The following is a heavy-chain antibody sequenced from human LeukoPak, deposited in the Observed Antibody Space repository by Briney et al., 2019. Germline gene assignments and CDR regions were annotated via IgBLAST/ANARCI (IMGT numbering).Heavy chain of an antibody. Sequence: SETLSLTCTVSGGSISTYNWNWIRQPPGKGLEWIGYVYYSGSTNYNPSLKSRVTISVDTSKNQFSLKLSSVTAADTAVYYCARVREQQPVMSYYFDYWGQGTLVTVSS. CDR1: GGSISTYN. CDR3: ARVREQQPVMSYYFDY. D-gene: IGHD6-13*01. CDR2: VYYSGST. V-gene: IGHV4-59*01. J-gene: IGHJ4*02.